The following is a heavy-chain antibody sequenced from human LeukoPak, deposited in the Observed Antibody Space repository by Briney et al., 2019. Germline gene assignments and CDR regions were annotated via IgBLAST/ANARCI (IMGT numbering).Heavy chain of an antibody. CDR1: GGSISSGDYY. Sequence: PSETLSLTCTVSGGSISSGDYYRSWIRQPPGKGLEWIGYIYYSGSTYYNPSLKSRVTISVDTSKNQFSLKLSSVTAADTAVYYCAKPQRITMIVGAFDIWGQGTMVTVSS. CDR2: IYYSGST. CDR3: AKPQRITMIVGAFDI. V-gene: IGHV4-30-4*01. J-gene: IGHJ3*02. D-gene: IGHD3-22*01.